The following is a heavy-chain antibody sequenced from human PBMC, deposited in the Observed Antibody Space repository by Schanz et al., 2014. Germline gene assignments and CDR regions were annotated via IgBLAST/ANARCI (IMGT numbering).Heavy chain of an antibody. CDR2: IDPNGGAT. V-gene: IGHV1-2*02. D-gene: IGHD1-26*01. J-gene: IGHJ6*02. CDR3: ARDPYSASYFPSPPLYGLDV. CDR1: GYTFIDYY. Sequence: QVQLVQSGAEVKKPGASVKVSCKASGYTFIDYYMHWVRQAPGQGLEWVGWIDPNGGATNHAQMLQGRVTMTRDTSTSTVNMELTSLRSEDTAVYYCARDPYSASYFPSPPLYGLDVWGQGTTVTVSS.